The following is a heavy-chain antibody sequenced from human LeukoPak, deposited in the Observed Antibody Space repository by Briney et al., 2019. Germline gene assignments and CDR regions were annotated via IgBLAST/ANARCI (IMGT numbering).Heavy chain of an antibody. D-gene: IGHD6-19*01. V-gene: IGHV3-23*01. CDR1: GFTFSSYS. Sequence: GGSLRLSCAASGFTFSSYSMSWVRQAPGKGLEWVSAISGSGGSTYYADSVKGRFTISRDNSKNTLYLQMNSLRAEDTAVYYCAKDRVSSGWVDYWGQGTLVTVSS. CDR3: AKDRVSSGWVDY. J-gene: IGHJ4*02. CDR2: ISGSGGST.